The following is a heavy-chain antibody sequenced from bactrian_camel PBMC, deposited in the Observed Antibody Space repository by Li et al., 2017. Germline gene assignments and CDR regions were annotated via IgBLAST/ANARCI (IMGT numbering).Heavy chain of an antibody. D-gene: IGHD6*01. V-gene: IGHV3S55*01. CDR2: LSSDGST. J-gene: IGHJ6*01. CDR3: ASTQGYGYGGSWCLRPEQFGR. Sequence: HVQLVESGGGSVQAGGSLRLSCAASGYTRWMGWFRQAPGMEREGVAALSSDGSTFYADSVKGRFTISKDNAKNTLYLQMNSLKPEDTAMYYCASTQGYGYGGSWCLRPEQFGRWGQGTQVTVS. CDR1: GYTRW.